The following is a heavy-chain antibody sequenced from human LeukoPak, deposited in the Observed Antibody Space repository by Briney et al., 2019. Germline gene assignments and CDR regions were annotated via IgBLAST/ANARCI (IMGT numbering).Heavy chain of an antibody. CDR2: IYYSGST. Sequence: SQTLSLTCTVSGGSISSGDYYWSWIRQPPGKGLEWIGYIYYSGSTYYNPSLKSRATISVDTSKNQFSLKLSSVTAADTAVYYCARRVRDIVLDYWGQGTLVTVSS. CDR3: ARRVRDIVLDY. V-gene: IGHV4-30-4*01. J-gene: IGHJ4*02. CDR1: GGSISSGDYY. D-gene: IGHD2-8*02.